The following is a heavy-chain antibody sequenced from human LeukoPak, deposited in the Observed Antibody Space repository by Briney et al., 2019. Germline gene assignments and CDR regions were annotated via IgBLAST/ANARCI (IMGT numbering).Heavy chain of an antibody. J-gene: IGHJ4*02. CDR1: GGTFSSYA. CDR3: ASGSYCYDSSGYRVFDY. D-gene: IGHD3-22*01. Sequence: ASVKVSCKASGGTFSSYAISWVRQAPGQGLEWMGRIIPIFGTANYAQKFQGRVTITTDESTSTAYIELSSLRSEDTAVYYCASGSYCYDSSGYRVFDYWGQGTLVTVSS. V-gene: IGHV1-69*05. CDR2: IIPIFGTA.